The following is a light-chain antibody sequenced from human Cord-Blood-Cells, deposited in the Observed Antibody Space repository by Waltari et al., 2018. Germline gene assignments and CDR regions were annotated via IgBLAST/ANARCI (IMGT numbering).Light chain of an antibody. V-gene: IGKV3-15*01. CDR3: QQYNNWPLT. CDR2: GAA. J-gene: IGKJ4*01. CDR1: QSVSSN. Sequence: EIVMTQSPATLSVSPGERATLSCRASQSVSSNLAWYQQKPGQAPRLLIYGAATRATGSPARFSGSWSGTEFTLTISSLQSEDFAVYYCQQYNNWPLTFGGGTKVEIK.